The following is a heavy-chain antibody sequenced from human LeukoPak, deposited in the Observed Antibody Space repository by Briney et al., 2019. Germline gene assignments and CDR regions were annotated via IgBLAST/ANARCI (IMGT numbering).Heavy chain of an antibody. D-gene: IGHD5-24*01. Sequence: PGGSLGLSCAASGFTFSSYGMHWVRQAPGMGLEWVAIISYDGSNKYYADSVKGRFTISRDNSRNTLYLQMNSLRAEDTALYYCAKVRVDAYISPNDYWGQGTLVTVSS. V-gene: IGHV3-30*18. CDR3: AKVRVDAYISPNDY. J-gene: IGHJ4*02. CDR2: ISYDGSNK. CDR1: GFTFSSYG.